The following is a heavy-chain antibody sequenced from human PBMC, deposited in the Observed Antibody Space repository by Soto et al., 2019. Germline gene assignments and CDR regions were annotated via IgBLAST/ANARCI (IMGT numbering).Heavy chain of an antibody. CDR3: ARHHLYFWSGYSNNWFDP. Sequence: LSLTCTVSGGSISSSSYYWGWIRQPPGKGLEWIGSIYYSGSTYYNPSLKSRVTISVDTSKNQFSLKLSSVTAADTAVYYCARHHLYFWSGYSNNWFDPPGQGTLVTVSS. D-gene: IGHD3-3*01. CDR1: GGSISSSSYY. CDR2: IYYSGST. J-gene: IGHJ5*02. V-gene: IGHV4-39*01.